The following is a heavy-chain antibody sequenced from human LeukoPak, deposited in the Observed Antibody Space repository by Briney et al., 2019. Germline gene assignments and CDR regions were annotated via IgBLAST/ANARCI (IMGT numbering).Heavy chain of an antibody. V-gene: IGHV3-11*06. D-gene: IGHD6-13*01. CDR2: ITSSTSYT. J-gene: IGHJ4*02. CDR1: GFTFSDYY. Sequence: GGSLRLSCAASGFTFSDYYMTWIRQAPGKGLEGVSYITSSTSYTNYADSVKGRFTMSRDNSKNTLYLQMNSLRAEDTAVYYCAKHGTYSSAAAGALDYWGQGTLVTVSS. CDR3: AKHGTYSSAAAGALDY.